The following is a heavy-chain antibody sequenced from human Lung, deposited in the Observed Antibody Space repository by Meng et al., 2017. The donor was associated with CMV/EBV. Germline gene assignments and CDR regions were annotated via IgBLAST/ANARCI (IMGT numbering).Heavy chain of an antibody. CDR2: IIPIFGIA. V-gene: IGHV1-69*05. Sequence: SVKVSCKASGGTFSNYAFSWVRQAPGQGLEWMGGIIPIFGIANYAQKFQGRVTIATDDSTSTAYMELISLRPEDTAVYYCARDQTGDCSSTSCYNYYYYYGMYVWDEGXTVTASS. CDR3: ARDQTGDCSSTSCYNYYYYYGMYV. D-gene: IGHD2-2*02. J-gene: IGHJ6*04. CDR1: GGTFSNYA.